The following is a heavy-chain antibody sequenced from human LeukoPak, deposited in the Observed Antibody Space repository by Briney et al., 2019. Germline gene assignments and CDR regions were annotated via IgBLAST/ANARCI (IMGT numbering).Heavy chain of an antibody. Sequence: GASLKISCKGSGSSFTSYWIGGVRPMPGKGLEWMGIIYPGDSDTRYSPSFQGQVTISADKSISTAYLQWSSLKASDTAMYYCARGSSGWYWVLWGQGTLVTVSS. J-gene: IGHJ4*02. D-gene: IGHD6-19*01. CDR3: ARGSSGWYWVL. CDR1: GSSFTSYW. V-gene: IGHV5-51*01. CDR2: IYPGDSDT.